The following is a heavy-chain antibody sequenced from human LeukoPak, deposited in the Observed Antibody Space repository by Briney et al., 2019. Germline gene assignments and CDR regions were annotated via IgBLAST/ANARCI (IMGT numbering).Heavy chain of an antibody. CDR1: GGSFSGYY. CDR2: INHSGGT. CDR3: ARGGGSNDY. D-gene: IGHD5-12*01. Sequence: SETLSLTCAVYGGSFSGYYWSWIRQPPGKGLEWIGEINHSGGTNYNPSLKSRVTISVDTSKNQFSLKLSSVTAADTAVYYCARGGGSNDYWGQGTLVTVSS. J-gene: IGHJ4*02. V-gene: IGHV4-34*01.